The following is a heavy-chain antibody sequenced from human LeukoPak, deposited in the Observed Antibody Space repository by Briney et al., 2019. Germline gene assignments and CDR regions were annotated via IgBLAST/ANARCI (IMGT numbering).Heavy chain of an antibody. Sequence: SETLSLTCSVSGGSISIYYWTWIRQIPGKGLEWIGYIYYTGTTNYNPLFESRATISVDTSKNQFSPKLTSVTAADTAVYFCARDLGTAGRPNDNWGQGILVTVSS. J-gene: IGHJ4*02. V-gene: IGHV4-59*12. CDR1: GGSISIYY. CDR2: IYYTGTT. CDR3: ARDLGTAGRPNDN. D-gene: IGHD2-21*02.